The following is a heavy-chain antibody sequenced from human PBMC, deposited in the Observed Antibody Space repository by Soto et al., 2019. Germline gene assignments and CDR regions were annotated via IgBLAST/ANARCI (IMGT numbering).Heavy chain of an antibody. CDR2: IYYSGST. CDR3: ARGWMTTVTTCWFDP. CDR1: GGSISSGGYY. J-gene: IGHJ5*02. V-gene: IGHV4-31*03. D-gene: IGHD4-17*01. Sequence: QVQLQESGPGLVKPSQTLSLTCTVSGGSISSGGYYWSWIRQHPGNGLEWIGYIYYSGSTYYNPSLKSRVTISVDTSKNQFSLKLSSVTAADTAVYYCARGWMTTVTTCWFDPWGQGTLVTVSS.